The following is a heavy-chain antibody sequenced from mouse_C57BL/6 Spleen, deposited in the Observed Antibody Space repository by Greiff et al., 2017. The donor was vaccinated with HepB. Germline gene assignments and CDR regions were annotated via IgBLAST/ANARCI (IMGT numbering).Heavy chain of an antibody. CDR1: GFNIKDYY. J-gene: IGHJ4*01. D-gene: IGHD2-12*01. V-gene: IGHV14-1*01. CDR3: TTTGGSYYYAMDY. Sequence: VQLQQSGAELVRPGASVKLSCTASGFNIKDYYMHWVKQRPEQGLEWIGRIDPEDGDTESAPKFQGKATMTADTSSNTAYLQLSSLTSEDTAVYYWTTTGGSYYYAMDYWGQGTSVTVSA. CDR2: IDPEDGDT.